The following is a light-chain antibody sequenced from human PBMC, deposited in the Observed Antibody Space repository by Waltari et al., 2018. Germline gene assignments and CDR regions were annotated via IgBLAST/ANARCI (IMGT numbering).Light chain of an antibody. CDR1: NSDVGNYNL. CDR2: EVT. V-gene: IGLV2-23*02. Sequence: QSALTQPASVSGSPGQSITISCTGINSDVGNYNLVSWYQHHPAKAPKVMIYEVTKRPSGVSNRFSGSKSGNTASLTISGLQAEDEADYYCCSYAGSTTSVMFGGGTKLTVL. J-gene: IGLJ3*02. CDR3: CSYAGSTTSVM.